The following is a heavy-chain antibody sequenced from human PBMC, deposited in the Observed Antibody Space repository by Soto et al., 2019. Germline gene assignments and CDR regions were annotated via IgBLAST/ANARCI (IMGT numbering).Heavy chain of an antibody. J-gene: IGHJ3*02. CDR3: ARRVRYEYGSSGVGDM. D-gene: IGHD3-22*01. CDR2: IYSGGST. V-gene: IGHV3-53*01. Sequence: GGSLILSCAAYGFTVSSDYMSWVRQAPGKGLEWVSVIYSGGSTYYADSVKGRFTISRDNSKNTLYLQMNSLRAEDTAVYYCARRVRYEYGSSGVGDMWGEGRVVTVSS. CDR1: GFTVSSDY.